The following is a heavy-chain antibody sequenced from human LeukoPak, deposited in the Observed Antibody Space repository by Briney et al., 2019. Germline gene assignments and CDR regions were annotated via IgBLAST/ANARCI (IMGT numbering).Heavy chain of an antibody. CDR2: IRYDGSNK. CDR1: GFTFSSYG. J-gene: IGHJ2*01. D-gene: IGHD2-2*01. Sequence: PGGSLRLSCAASGFTFSSYGMHWVRQAPGKGLEWVAFIRYDGSNKYYADSVKGRFTISIDNSKNTLYLQMNSLRAEDTAVYYCAKDRGTSLWYFDLWGRGTLVTVSS. CDR3: AKDRGTSLWYFDL. V-gene: IGHV3-30*02.